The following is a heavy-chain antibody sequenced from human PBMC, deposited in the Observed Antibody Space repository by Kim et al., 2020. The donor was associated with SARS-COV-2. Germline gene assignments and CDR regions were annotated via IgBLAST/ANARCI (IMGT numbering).Heavy chain of an antibody. CDR2: IDPSDSYT. CDR1: GYSFTSYW. Sequence: GESLKISCKGSGYSFTSYWISWVRQMPGKGLEWMGRIDPSDSYTNYSPSFQGHVTISADKSISTAYLQWSSLKASDTAMYYCARGEDLGYCSGGSYYSADYWGQGTLVTVSS. D-gene: IGHD2-15*01. J-gene: IGHJ4*02. CDR3: ARGEDLGYCSGGSYYSADY. V-gene: IGHV5-10-1*01.